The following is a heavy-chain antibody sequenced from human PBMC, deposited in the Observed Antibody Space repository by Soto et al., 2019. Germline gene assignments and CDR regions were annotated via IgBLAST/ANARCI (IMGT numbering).Heavy chain of an antibody. J-gene: IGHJ3*01. CDR3: FRQVGATGSYSYAV. CDR2: VYDSGST. CDR1: GFSLSTSGMC. V-gene: IGHV4-61*08. Sequence: TLTLTGTFSGFSLSTSGMCVSWIRQPPGKGLEWIGFVYDSGSTSYNSSLKSRLTISVDTSKNQFSLKLSSVTAAATAVYSCFRQVGATGSYSYAVWG. D-gene: IGHD1-26*01.